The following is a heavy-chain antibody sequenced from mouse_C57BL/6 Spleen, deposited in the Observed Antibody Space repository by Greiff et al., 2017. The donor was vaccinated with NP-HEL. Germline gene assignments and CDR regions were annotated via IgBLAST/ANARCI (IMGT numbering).Heavy chain of an antibody. CDR2: IYPGDGDT. CDR1: GYAFSSSW. CDR3: ARSGPYGSSRV. D-gene: IGHD1-1*01. J-gene: IGHJ1*03. Sequence: QVQLQQSGPELVKPGASVKISCKASGYAFSSSWMNWVKQRPGKGLEWIGRIYPGDGDTNYNGKFKGKATLTADKSSSTAYMQLSSLTSEDSAVYFCARSGPYGSSRVWGTGTTVTVSS. V-gene: IGHV1-82*01.